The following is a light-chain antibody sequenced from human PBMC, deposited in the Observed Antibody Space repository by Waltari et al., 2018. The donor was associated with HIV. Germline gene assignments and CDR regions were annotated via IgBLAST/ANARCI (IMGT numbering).Light chain of an antibody. CDR3: SSYTSTTTSYV. J-gene: IGLJ1*01. Sequence: QSALTQPASVSGSPGQSITISCTGTTSDVGASNYVHWYQQYPGKAPKLMIYEVSNRPSGVSNRFSGSKSGNTASLTISGLQAEDEADYYCSSYTSTTTSYVFGTGTKVTVL. CDR2: EVS. V-gene: IGLV2-14*01. CDR1: TSDVGASNY.